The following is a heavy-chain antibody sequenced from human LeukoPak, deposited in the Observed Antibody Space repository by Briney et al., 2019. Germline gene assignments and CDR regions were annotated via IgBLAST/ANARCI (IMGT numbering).Heavy chain of an antibody. J-gene: IGHJ4*02. Sequence: SETLSLTCTVSGGSISSSSYYWGWIRQPPGKGLEWIGSIYYSGSTYYNPSLKSRVTISVDTSKNQFSLKLSSVTAADTAAYYCARVHLLLEYSSSRFDYWGQGTLVTVSS. CDR1: GGSISSSSYY. CDR2: IYYSGST. V-gene: IGHV4-39*07. D-gene: IGHD6-6*01. CDR3: ARVHLLLEYSSSRFDY.